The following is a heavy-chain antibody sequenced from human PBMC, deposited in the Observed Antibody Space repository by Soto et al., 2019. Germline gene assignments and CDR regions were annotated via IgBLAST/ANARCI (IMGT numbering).Heavy chain of an antibody. CDR3: TTNPSFTYYFDY. J-gene: IGHJ4*02. D-gene: IGHD2-2*01. Sequence: PSETLSLTCAVSGGSISNSNWWSWVRQAPGKGLEWVGRIKSKTDGGTTDYAAPVKGRFTISRDDSKNTLYLQMNSLKTEDTAVYYCTTNPSFTYYFDYWGQGTLVTVSS. CDR2: IKSKTDGGTT. V-gene: IGHV3-15*01. CDR1: GGSISNSNW.